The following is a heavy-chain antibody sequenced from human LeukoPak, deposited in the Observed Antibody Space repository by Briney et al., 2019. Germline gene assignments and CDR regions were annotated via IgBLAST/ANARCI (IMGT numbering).Heavy chain of an antibody. CDR2: ISYDGSNK. J-gene: IGHJ5*02. V-gene: IGHV3-30*04. CDR1: GFTFSSYA. D-gene: IGHD1-14*01. CDR3: ARGSSTGTLSLWFDA. Sequence: GGSLRLSCAASGFTFSSYAMHWVREAPGKGLEWVAVISYDGSNKYYADSVKGRFTISRDNSKNTLYLQMNSLRAEDTAVYYCARGSSTGTLSLWFDAWGQGTLVTVSS.